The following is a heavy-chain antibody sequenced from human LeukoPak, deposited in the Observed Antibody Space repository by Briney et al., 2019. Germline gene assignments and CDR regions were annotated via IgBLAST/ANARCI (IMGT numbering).Heavy chain of an antibody. CDR2: IIPIFGTA. Sequence: ASVKVSCKASGGTFSSYAISWVRQAPGQGLEWMGGIIPIFGTANYAQKFQGRVTITTDESTSTAYMELSSLRSGDTAVYYCARVGGDSYGGFDYWGQGTLVTVSS. CDR3: ARVGGDSYGGFDY. V-gene: IGHV1-69*05. D-gene: IGHD4-17*01. J-gene: IGHJ4*02. CDR1: GGTFSSYA.